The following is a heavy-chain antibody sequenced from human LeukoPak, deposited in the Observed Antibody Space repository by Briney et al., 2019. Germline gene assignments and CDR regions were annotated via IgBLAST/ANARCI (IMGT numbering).Heavy chain of an antibody. CDR3: TTPGRNCGGDYYSFDY. V-gene: IGHV3-15*01. D-gene: IGHD2-21*02. J-gene: IGHJ4*02. CDR2: IKSKTDGGTT. CDR1: GFTFSNAL. Sequence: PGGSLRLSCAASGFTFSNALMSWVRQAPGKGLEWVGRIKSKTDGGTTDYAAPVKGRFTISRDDSKNTLYLQMNSLKTEDTAVYYCTTPGRNCGGDYYSFDYWGRGTLVTVSS.